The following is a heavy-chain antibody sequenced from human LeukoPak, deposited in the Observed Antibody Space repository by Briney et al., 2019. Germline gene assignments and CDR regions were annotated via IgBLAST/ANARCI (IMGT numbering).Heavy chain of an antibody. CDR3: ARKYCGGGSCYKSRGWFDP. CDR2: IIPIFGTA. D-gene: IGHD2-15*01. V-gene: IGHV1-69*13. J-gene: IGHJ5*02. CDR1: GGTFRSYA. Sequence: SVKVSCKASGGTFRSYAISWVRQAPGQGLEWMGGIIPIFGTANYAQKFQGRVTITAAESTSTAYMELNSLRSEDTAMYYWARKYCGGGSCYKSRGWFDPWGQGTLVTVSS.